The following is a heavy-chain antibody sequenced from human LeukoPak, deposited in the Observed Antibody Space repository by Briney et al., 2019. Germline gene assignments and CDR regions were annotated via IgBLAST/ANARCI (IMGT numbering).Heavy chain of an antibody. J-gene: IGHJ4*02. CDR2: IDSSGGST. CDR3: AKDRRIPRYYFDY. Sequence: PGGSLRLSCAASGFTFNNYAMSWVRQAPGKGLEWVSAIDSSGGSTYYADSVKGRFTISRDNSKDTLYMQMNSLRAEDTGIYYCAKDRRIPRYYFDYWGQGTLVTVSS. V-gene: IGHV3-23*01. CDR1: GFTFNNYA.